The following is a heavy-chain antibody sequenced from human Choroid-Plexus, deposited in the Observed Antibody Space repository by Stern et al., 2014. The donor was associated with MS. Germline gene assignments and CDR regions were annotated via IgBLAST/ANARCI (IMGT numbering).Heavy chain of an antibody. J-gene: IGHJ5*02. D-gene: IGHD2/OR15-2a*01. Sequence: DQLVESGGGVVKPGRPLRLSCVASGFTFGSCAMHWVRQAPGKGLEWVAGVSYAGSNKYYADSVKGRFTISRDNSQNTLYMQMSSLRPEDTAVYYCAKDRQYLTYFFDHWGQGSLVTVSS. V-gene: IGHV3-30*18. CDR1: GFTFGSCA. CDR3: AKDRQYLTYFFDH. CDR2: VSYAGSNK.